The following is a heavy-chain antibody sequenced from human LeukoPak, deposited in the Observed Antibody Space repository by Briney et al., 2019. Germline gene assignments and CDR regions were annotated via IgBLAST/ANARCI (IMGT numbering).Heavy chain of an antibody. Sequence: GGSLRLSCTASGFTFDDYGMHWVRQAPGKGLMWVSRINTDGSKTNYVDSVKGRFTISRDNAKHTLYLQMNSLRAEDTAVYYCARDQGWDYFDYWGQGTLVTVSS. D-gene: IGHD5-24*01. V-gene: IGHV3-74*01. J-gene: IGHJ4*02. CDR2: INTDGSKT. CDR3: ARDQGWDYFDY. CDR1: GFTFDDYG.